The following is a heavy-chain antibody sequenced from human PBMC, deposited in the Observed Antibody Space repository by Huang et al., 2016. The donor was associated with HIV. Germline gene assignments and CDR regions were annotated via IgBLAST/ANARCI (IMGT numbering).Heavy chain of an antibody. J-gene: IGHJ3*02. CDR2: ISNDGTTT. CDR3: TREYTVAGAFDI. CDR1: GFSFSNYA. Sequence: QGQLVESGGGVVRHGRSLRLSCAASGFSFSNYAMHWVRQAAGKRLEWVNFISNDGTTTYYANSVKGRFTISRDNFKNTLYLQMNRLRGDDTAVYYCTREYTVAGAFDIWGQGTMVTVSS. D-gene: IGHD5-12*01. V-gene: IGHV3-30-3*01.